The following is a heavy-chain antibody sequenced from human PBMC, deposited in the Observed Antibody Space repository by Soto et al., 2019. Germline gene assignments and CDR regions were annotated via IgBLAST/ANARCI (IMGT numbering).Heavy chain of an antibody. J-gene: IGHJ4*02. V-gene: IGHV4-30-2*01. CDR1: VGSISSGGFS. D-gene: IGHD2-8*01. CDR3: ASLIVYGWYFDY. Sequence: LSLTCVVSVGSISSGGFSWIWIRQPPGKGLEWIGYIYHSGITYYNPSLKSRVTISVDRSKNQFSLKLNSVTAADTAVYYCASLIVYGWYFDYWGQGTLVTLSS. CDR2: IYHSGIT.